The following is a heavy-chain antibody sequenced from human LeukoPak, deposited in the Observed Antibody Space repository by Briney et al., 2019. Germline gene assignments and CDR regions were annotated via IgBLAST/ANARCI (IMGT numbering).Heavy chain of an antibody. Sequence: SETLSLTCTVSGDXVNSGSYYWSWIRQPPGKGLEWIGYIYYSGSTNYNPSLKSRVTISVDTSKNQFSLKLSSVTAADTAVYYCASTTVTGNWFDPWGQGTLVTVSS. CDR3: ASTTVTGNWFDP. D-gene: IGHD4-17*01. CDR2: IYYSGST. J-gene: IGHJ5*02. V-gene: IGHV4-61*01. CDR1: GDXVNSGSYY.